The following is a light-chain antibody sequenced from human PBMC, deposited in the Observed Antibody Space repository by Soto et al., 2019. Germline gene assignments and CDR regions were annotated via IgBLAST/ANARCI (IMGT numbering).Light chain of an antibody. V-gene: IGKV1-5*03. CDR1: QSVNRW. Sequence: DLQMAQSSSTPSASVGDGVANTWRASQSVNRWLAWYQQKPGKAPKLLIYETSSLESGVPSRFGGSGSGTEFTLTISSLQPDDFAIYYCQQYNSYSWTFGQGTKVDIK. CDR3: QQYNSYSWT. J-gene: IGKJ1*01. CDR2: ETS.